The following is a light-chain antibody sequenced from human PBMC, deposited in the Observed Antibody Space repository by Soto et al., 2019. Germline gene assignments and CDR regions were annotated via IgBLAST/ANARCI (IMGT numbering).Light chain of an antibody. CDR2: KAS. V-gene: IGKV1-5*03. J-gene: IGKJ3*01. CDR1: QSISIW. CDR3: QQYHSDLFT. Sequence: DIQMTQSPSTLSASVGDRVTITCRASQSISIWLAWYQQKPGKAPKLLIYKASSLESGVPSRFSGSGSGTEFTLTISSLQPDDFATYYCQQYHSDLFTFGPGTKVDIK.